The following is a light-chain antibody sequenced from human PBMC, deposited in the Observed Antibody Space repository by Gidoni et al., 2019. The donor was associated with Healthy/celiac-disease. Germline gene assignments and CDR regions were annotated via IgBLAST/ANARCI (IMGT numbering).Light chain of an antibody. V-gene: IGLV1-44*01. CDR1: SSNIGSNT. Sequence: QSVLTQPPPASATPGQRVTISCSGSSSNIGSNTVNWYKQLPGTAPKLLIYSNNQRPSGVPDRFSGSKSGTSASLAISGLQSEDEADYYCAAWDDSLNGLWVFGGGTKLTGL. CDR3: AAWDDSLNGLWV. CDR2: SNN. J-gene: IGLJ3*02.